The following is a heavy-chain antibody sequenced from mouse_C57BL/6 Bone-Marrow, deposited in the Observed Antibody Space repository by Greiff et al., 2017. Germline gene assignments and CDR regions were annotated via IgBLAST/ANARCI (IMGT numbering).Heavy chain of an antibody. CDR1: GFNIKDDY. CDR2: IDPENGDT. Sequence: EVQLQQSGAELVRPGASVKLSCTASGFNIKDDYMHWVKQRPEQGLEWIGWIDPENGDTEYASKFQGKATITADTSSNTAYLQLSSLTSEDTAVYYCTTMMFDYWGQGTTLAVSS. CDR3: TTMMFDY. J-gene: IGHJ2*01. D-gene: IGHD2-3*01. V-gene: IGHV14-4*01.